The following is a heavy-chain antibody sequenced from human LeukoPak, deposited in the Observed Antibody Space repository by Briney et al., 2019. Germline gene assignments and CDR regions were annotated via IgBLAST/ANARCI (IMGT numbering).Heavy chain of an antibody. D-gene: IGHD5-24*01. CDR1: GFTFSSYA. Sequence: PGGSLRLSCAASGFTFSSYAMSWVRQAPGKGLEWVSGISGSGGNTYYADSVKGRFTISRDNSKNTLYLQMNSLRAEDTAVYYCAKASRDGYNYWFDYWGQGTLVTVSS. V-gene: IGHV3-23*01. CDR3: AKASRDGYNYWFDY. J-gene: IGHJ4*02. CDR2: ISGSGGNT.